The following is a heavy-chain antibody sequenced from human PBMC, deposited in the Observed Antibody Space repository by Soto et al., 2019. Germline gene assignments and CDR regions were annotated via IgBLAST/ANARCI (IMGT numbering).Heavy chain of an antibody. D-gene: IGHD2-15*01. CDR1: GFSFTTDGMG. CDR2: IYWDDDK. CDR3: AHLYWAASGTPYYFDY. Sequence: QITLKESGPTLVKPTQTLTLTCTFSGFSFTTDGMGVGWIRQPPGKALEWLALIYWDDDKRYSPSLKSRLTITKDASRNQVVLTLTNMDPADTATYSCAHLYWAASGTPYYFDYCGQGTLVTVSS. V-gene: IGHV2-5*02. J-gene: IGHJ4*02.